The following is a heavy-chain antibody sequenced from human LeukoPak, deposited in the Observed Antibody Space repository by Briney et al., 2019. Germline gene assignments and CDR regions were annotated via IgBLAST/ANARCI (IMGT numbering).Heavy chain of an antibody. V-gene: IGHV4-30-4*01. J-gene: IGHJ6*02. CDR2: IYYSGST. CDR3: ARQDGDPTGYYGMDV. D-gene: IGHD4-17*01. Sequence: SQTLSLTCTVSGGSISSGDYYWSWIRQPPGKGLEWIGYIYYSGSTNYNPSLKSRVTISVDTSKNQFSLKLSSVTAADTAVYYCARQDGDPTGYYGMDVWGQGTTVTVSS. CDR1: GGSISSGDYY.